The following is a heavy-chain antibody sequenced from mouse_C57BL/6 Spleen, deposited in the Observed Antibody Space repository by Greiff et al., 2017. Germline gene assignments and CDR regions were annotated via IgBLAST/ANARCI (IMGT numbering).Heavy chain of an antibody. V-gene: IGHV5-9*01. J-gene: IGHJ1*03. CDR3: ARRLLGYFDV. CDR1: GFTFSSYT. D-gene: IGHD1-1*01. CDR2: ISGGGGNT. Sequence: EVQLVESGGGLVKPGGSLKLSCAASGFTFSSYTMSWVRQTPEKRLEWVATISGGGGNTYYPDSVKGRFPISRDNAKNTLYLQMNSLRSEDTALYYCARRLLGYFDVWGTGTTVTVSS.